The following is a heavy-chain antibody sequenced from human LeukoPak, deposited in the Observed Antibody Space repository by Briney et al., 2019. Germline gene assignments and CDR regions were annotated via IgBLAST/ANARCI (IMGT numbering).Heavy chain of an antibody. CDR3: ARGGYGSGPFDH. D-gene: IGHD3-10*01. Sequence: GGSLRLSCSASGFTVTGSYVSWVRQAPGKGLEWVSVIYSGDSTYYADPVKGRFTFSRDNSKNTLYLQMNSLTAEDTAVYYCARGGYGSGPFDHWGQGALVTVSS. J-gene: IGHJ4*02. CDR2: IYSGDST. CDR1: GFTVTGSY. V-gene: IGHV3-66*01.